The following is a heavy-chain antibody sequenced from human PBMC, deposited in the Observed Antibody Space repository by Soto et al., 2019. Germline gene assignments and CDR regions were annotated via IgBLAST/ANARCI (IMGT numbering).Heavy chain of an antibody. CDR3: ARTGPERVRAPYYFDY. CDR2: IIPIFGTA. V-gene: IGHV1-69*01. J-gene: IGHJ4*02. D-gene: IGHD1-1*01. CDR1: GGTFSSYA. Sequence: QVQLVQSGAEVQKPGSSVKVSCKASGGTFSSYAISWVRQAPGQGLEGMGGIIPIFGTANYAQKFQGRVTITADESTSIAYMELSGLRSEDTAVYYCARTGPERVRAPYYFDYWGQGTLVTVSS.